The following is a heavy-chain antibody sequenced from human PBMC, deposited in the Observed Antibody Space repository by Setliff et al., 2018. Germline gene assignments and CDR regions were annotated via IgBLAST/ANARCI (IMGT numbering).Heavy chain of an antibody. CDR3: FGAGTCSY. V-gene: IGHV3-7*01. J-gene: IGHJ4*02. CDR1: GFTYKNDW. CDR2: INPDGSEK. D-gene: IGHD3-10*01. Sequence: GGSLRLSCGASGFTYKNDWVSWVRQAPGKGLEWLASINPDGSEKYYVDSVKGRFTISRDNARNSLSLQMYSLRTEDTAVYYCFGAGTCSYWGQGTLVTVSS.